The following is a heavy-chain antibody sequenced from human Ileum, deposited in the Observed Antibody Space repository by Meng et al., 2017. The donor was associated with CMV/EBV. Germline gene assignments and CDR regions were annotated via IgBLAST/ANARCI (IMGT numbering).Heavy chain of an antibody. CDR3: ARGLWFGELGFDY. D-gene: IGHD3-10*01. V-gene: IGHV1-2*02. J-gene: IGHJ4*02. Sequence: VQRVPSGVEGKKPGAPVKGSCKASGYTFTGYYMHWVRQAPGQGLEWMGWINPNSGGTNYAQKFQGRVTMTRDTSISTAYMELSRLRSDDTAVYYCARGLWFGELGFDYWGQGTLVTVSS. CDR2: INPNSGGT. CDR1: GYTFTGYY.